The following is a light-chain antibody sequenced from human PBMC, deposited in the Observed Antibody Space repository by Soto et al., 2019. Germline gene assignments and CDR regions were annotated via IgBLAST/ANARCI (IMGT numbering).Light chain of an antibody. Sequence: QSALTQPASVSGSPGQSITISCTGSSSDVGGYDYVSWYQQHPGKVPKLMIYEVRNRPSGVSNRFSGSKSGNTASLTSAGLQAEDEADYYCSSYTSSSTEVFGTGTKLTVL. V-gene: IGLV2-14*01. J-gene: IGLJ1*01. CDR1: SSDVGGYDY. CDR2: EVR. CDR3: SSYTSSSTEV.